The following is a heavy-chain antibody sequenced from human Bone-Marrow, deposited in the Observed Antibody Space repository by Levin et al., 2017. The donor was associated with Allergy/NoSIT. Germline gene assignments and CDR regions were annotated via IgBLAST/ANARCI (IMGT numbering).Heavy chain of an antibody. Sequence: PGGSLRLSCAASGFSLSDHHMDWVRQAPGKGLEWVGRCRNKARSYTTEYAPSVKGRFTVSRDDSKNSVFLQMNSLKIEDTAVYYCTRVMGSGIFAFDLWGQGTTVTASS. D-gene: IGHD3-10*01. CDR3: TRVMGSGIFAFDL. J-gene: IGHJ3*01. CDR2: CRNKARSYTT. V-gene: IGHV3-72*01. CDR1: GFSLSDHH.